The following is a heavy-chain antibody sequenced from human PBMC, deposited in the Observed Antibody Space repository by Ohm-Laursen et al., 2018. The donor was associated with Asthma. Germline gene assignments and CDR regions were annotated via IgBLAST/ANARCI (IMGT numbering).Heavy chain of an antibody. V-gene: IGHV4-59*01. CDR3: ARDRAGGGY. CDR1: GGSISSYY. J-gene: IGHJ4*02. CDR2: IYYTGTT. D-gene: IGHD3-10*01. Sequence: GTLSLTCTVSGGSISSYYWSWIRQPPGKGLEWIGYIYYTGTTNYDPSLKSRVTISVDTSKNQFPLKLSSVTAADTAVYYCARDRAGGGYWGQGTLVTVSS.